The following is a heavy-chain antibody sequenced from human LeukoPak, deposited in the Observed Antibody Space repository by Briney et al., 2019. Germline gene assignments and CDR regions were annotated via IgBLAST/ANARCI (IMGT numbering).Heavy chain of an antibody. CDR1: GFTFSSYW. Sequence: PGGPLRLSCAASGFTFSSYWMGWVRQAPGKGLEWVANIKQDGSEKYYVGSVKGRFTISRDNAKNSLYLQMNSLRAEDTAVYYCAREGSGSYYYFDYWGQGTLVTVSS. D-gene: IGHD3-10*01. J-gene: IGHJ4*02. V-gene: IGHV3-7*01. CDR2: IKQDGSEK. CDR3: AREGSGSYYYFDY.